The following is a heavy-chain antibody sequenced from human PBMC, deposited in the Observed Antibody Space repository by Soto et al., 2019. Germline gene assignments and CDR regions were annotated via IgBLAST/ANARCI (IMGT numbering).Heavy chain of an antibody. Sequence: QVQLQASGPGLVKPSQTLSLTCTVSGGSISSGGSYWSWIRQHPGKGLEWIGYIYYRGSTYYNPSLKSRVTISADTSKNQYSPKLSSVTAAETVLYYWARAYSNYLDYWGQGTLVTVSS. J-gene: IGHJ4*02. CDR1: GGSISSGGSY. CDR2: IYYRGST. V-gene: IGHV4-31*03. CDR3: ARAYSNYLDY. D-gene: IGHD4-4*01.